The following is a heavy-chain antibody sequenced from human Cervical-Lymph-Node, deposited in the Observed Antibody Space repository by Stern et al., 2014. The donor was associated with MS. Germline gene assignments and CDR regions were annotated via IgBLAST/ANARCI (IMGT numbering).Heavy chain of an antibody. V-gene: IGHV1-18*04. J-gene: IGHJ4*02. CDR2: ISAYNGNT. CDR1: GYTFTSYG. CDR3: ARRVESGYDFDY. D-gene: IGHD5-12*01. Sequence: VQLVESGPEVKKPGASVKVSCKASGYTFTSYGITWVRQAPGQGLEWMGWISAYNGNTNYAQKLQGRVTMTTDTYTSTAYMELRSRRSDDAAVYYWARRVESGYDFDYWGQGTLVTVSS.